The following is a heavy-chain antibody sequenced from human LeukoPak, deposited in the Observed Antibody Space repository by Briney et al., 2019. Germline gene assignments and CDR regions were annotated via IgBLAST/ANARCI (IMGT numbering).Heavy chain of an antibody. D-gene: IGHD3-22*01. J-gene: IGHJ4*02. Sequence: ASVKVSCKVSGYTLTELSMHWVRQAPGKGLEWMRGFGPEDGETIYAQKFQGRVTMTEDTSTDTAYMELSSLRSEDTAVYYCATDRFYYDSSGFSDYWGQGTLVTVSS. V-gene: IGHV1-24*01. CDR2: FGPEDGET. CDR3: ATDRFYYDSSGFSDY. CDR1: GYTLTELS.